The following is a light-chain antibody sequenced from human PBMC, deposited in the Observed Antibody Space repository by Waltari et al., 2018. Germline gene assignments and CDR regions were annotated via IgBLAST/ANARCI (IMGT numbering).Light chain of an antibody. Sequence: EVVLTQSPATLSLSPGERATLSCRASQSVSSFLAWYQQKPGQAPRLLIYDASNRATGIPARFRGSGYGTDFTLTISGLEPEDFAVYYCQQRSNVLFAFGPGTKVDFK. CDR1: QSVSSF. J-gene: IGKJ3*01. CDR2: DAS. V-gene: IGKV3-11*01. CDR3: QQRSNVLFA.